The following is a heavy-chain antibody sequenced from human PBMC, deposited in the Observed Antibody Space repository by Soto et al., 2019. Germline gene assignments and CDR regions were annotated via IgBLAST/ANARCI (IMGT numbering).Heavy chain of an antibody. V-gene: IGHV3-23*01. CDR2: ISGSGGST. CDR3: AKDRYSSGWYPNWFDP. D-gene: IGHD6-19*01. J-gene: IGHJ5*02. Sequence: GVLRLSCAASGFTFSSYAMSWVLQAPGKGLEWVSAISGSGGSTYYADSVKGRFTISRDNSKNTLYLQMNSLRAEDTAVYYCAKDRYSSGWYPNWFDPWGQGTLVTVSS. CDR1: GFTFSSYA.